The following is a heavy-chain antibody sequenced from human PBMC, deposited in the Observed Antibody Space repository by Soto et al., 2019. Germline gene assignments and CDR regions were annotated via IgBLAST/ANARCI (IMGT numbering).Heavy chain of an antibody. CDR2: INHSGST. V-gene: IGHV4-34*01. CDR1: GGSFSGYY. D-gene: IGHD6-13*01. J-gene: IGHJ6*02. CDR3: ARVSAAAGYYYGMDV. Sequence: PSETLSLTCAVYGGSFSGYYWSWIRQPPGKGLEWIGEINHSGSTNYNPSLKSRVTISVGTSKNQFSLKLSSVTAADTAVYYCARVSAAAGYYYGMDVWGQGTTVTVSS.